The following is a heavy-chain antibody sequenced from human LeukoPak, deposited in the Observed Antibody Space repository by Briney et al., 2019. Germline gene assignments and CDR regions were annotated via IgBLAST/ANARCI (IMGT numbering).Heavy chain of an antibody. CDR2: ISPGGGTT. D-gene: IGHD6-13*01. J-gene: IGHJ4*02. Sequence: SGGSLGLSCAVSGFPFGSEAMSWVRQSPARGLEWVSSISPGGGTTYYADYVKGRFTVSRDNSNNTLYVQMNSLRADDTAVNYCAKVRSGSSNWALRIFDNWGQGTLVTVSS. V-gene: IGHV3-23*01. CDR3: AKVRSGSSNWALRIFDN. CDR1: GFPFGSEA.